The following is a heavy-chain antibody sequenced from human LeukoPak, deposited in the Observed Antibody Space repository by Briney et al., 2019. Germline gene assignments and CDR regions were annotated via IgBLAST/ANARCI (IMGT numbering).Heavy chain of an antibody. CDR2: IYHSGST. J-gene: IGHJ3*02. CDR3: ARGGTVTMIDAFDI. V-gene: IGHV4-30-2*01. Sequence: TLSLTCAVSGGSISSGGYSWSWIRQPPGKGLEWIGYIYHSGSTYYNPSLKSRVTISVDRSKNQFSLKLSSVTAADTAVYYCARGGTVTMIDAFDIWGQGTMVTVSS. D-gene: IGHD4-17*01. CDR1: GGSISSGGYS.